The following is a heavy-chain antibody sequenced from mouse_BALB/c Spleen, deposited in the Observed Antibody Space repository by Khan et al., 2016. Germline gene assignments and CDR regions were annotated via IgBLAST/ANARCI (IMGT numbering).Heavy chain of an antibody. J-gene: IGHJ4*01. D-gene: IGHD2-1*01. CDR2: INPSTGYT. V-gene: IGHV1-7*01. Sequence: QVQLQQSGAELAKPGASVKMSCKASGYTFTSYWMHWVKQRPGQGLEWIGYINPSTGYTEYNQKFKDEATLTADKSSSTAYMQLSSLTSEDSAVYYCAIYYGNYYAMDY. CDR3: AIYYGNYYAMDY. CDR1: GYTFTSYW.